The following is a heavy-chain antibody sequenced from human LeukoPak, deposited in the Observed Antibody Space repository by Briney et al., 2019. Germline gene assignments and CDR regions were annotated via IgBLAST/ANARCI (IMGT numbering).Heavy chain of an antibody. V-gene: IGHV1-46*01. J-gene: IGHJ4*02. CDR2: INPSGGST. D-gene: IGHD3-22*01. Sequence: GASVKVSCKASGYTFTSYYMHWVRQAPGQGLEWMGIINPSGGSTSYAQKFQGRVTMTRDTSTSTVYMELSSLRSEDTAVYYCAREALYYYDSSGYYSYYFDYWGQGTLVTVSS. CDR1: GYTFTSYY. CDR3: AREALYYYDSSGYYSYYFDY.